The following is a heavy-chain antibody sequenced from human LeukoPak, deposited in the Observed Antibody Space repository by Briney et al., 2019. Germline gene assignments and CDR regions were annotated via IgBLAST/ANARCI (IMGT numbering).Heavy chain of an antibody. CDR1: GGSISSSSYY. V-gene: IGHV4-39*02. J-gene: IGHJ4*02. D-gene: IGHD3-10*01. CDR3: ARESDYGSGSLFDY. Sequence: SETLSLTCTVSGGSISSSSYYWGWIRQPPGKGLEWIGSIYYSGSTYYNPSLKSRVTISVDTSKNQFSLKLSSVTAADTAVYYCARESDYGSGSLFDYWGQGTLVTVSS. CDR2: IYYSGST.